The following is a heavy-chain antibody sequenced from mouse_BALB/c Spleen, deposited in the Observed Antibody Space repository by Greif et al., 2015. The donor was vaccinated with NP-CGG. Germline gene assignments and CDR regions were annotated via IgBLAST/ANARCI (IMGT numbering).Heavy chain of an antibody. Sequence: EVKLVESGGGLVQPGGSLRLSCATSGFTFTDYYMSWVRQPPGKALEWLGFIRNKANGYTTEYSASVKGRFTISRDNSQSILYLQMNTLRAEDSATYYCARDIGYGNYVGDYWGHGTSVTVSS. CDR3: ARDIGYGNYVGDY. J-gene: IGHJ4*01. V-gene: IGHV7-3*02. CDR2: IRNKANGYTT. CDR1: GFTFTDYY. D-gene: IGHD2-1*01.